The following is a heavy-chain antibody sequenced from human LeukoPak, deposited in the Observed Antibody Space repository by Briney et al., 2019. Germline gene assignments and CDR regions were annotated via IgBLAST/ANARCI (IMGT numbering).Heavy chain of an antibody. D-gene: IGHD7-27*01. V-gene: IGHV3-48*01. CDR2: ISSLSRTI. Sequence: GGSLRLSCAASGFTFSSYNMNWVRQVPGKGLEWVSYISSLSRTIYYADSVKGRFTISRDNAKSSLYLQMNSLRAEDTAVYYCARPRNWGSREGFDYWGQGTLVTVSS. CDR3: ARPRNWGSREGFDY. CDR1: GFTFSSYN. J-gene: IGHJ4*02.